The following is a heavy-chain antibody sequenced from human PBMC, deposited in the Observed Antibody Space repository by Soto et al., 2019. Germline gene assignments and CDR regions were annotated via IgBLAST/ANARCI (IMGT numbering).Heavy chain of an antibody. V-gene: IGHV4-59*01. D-gene: IGHD2-2*01. Sequence: SETLSLTCTVSGGSISSYYWSWIRQPPGKGLEWIGYIYYSGSTNYNPSLKSRVTISVDTSKNQFSLKLSSVTAADTAVYYCARGTLGCSSTSCSMDVWGTGTTVTVSS. CDR3: ARGTLGCSSTSCSMDV. J-gene: IGHJ6*03. CDR2: IYYSGST. CDR1: GGSISSYY.